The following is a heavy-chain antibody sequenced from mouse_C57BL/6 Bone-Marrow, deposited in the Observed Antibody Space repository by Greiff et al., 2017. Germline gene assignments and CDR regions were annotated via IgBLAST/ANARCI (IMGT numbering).Heavy chain of an antibody. CDR2: ISYDGSN. Sequence: EVHLVESGPGLVKPSQSLSLTCSVTGYSITSGYYWNWIRQFPGNKLEWMGYISYDGSNNYNPSLKNRISITRDTSKNQFFLKLNSVTTEDTATYYCARSYYGSSPFDYWGQGTTLTVSS. CDR3: ARSYYGSSPFDY. J-gene: IGHJ2*01. D-gene: IGHD1-1*01. CDR1: GYSITSGYY. V-gene: IGHV3-6*01.